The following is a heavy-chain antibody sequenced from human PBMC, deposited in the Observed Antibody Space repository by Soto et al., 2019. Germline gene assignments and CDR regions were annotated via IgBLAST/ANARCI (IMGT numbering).Heavy chain of an antibody. CDR1: GGSISSSSYY. CDR2: IYYSGST. D-gene: IGHD3-16*01. J-gene: IGHJ3*02. CDR3: ARPETGGAFDI. Sequence: QLQLQESGPGLVKPSETLSLTCTVSGGSISSSSYYWGWIRQPPGKGLEWIGSIYYSGSTYYNPSLKSRVTISVDTSKNQFSLKLSSVTAADTAVYYCARPETGGAFDIWGQGTMVTVSS. V-gene: IGHV4-39*01.